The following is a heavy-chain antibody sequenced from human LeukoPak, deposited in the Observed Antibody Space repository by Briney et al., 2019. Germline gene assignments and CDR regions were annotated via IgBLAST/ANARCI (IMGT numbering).Heavy chain of an antibody. Sequence: PGGSLRLSCAASGFAFSSQALGWARQAPGKGLEWVSVISYSGDNTYYADSVKGRFTISRDNSKNTLYLQMNSLRAEDTAVLYCAKDARLSNGLYFFDHWGQGTLVSVSS. J-gene: IGHJ4*02. CDR2: ISYSGDNT. CDR3: AKDARLSNGLYFFDH. V-gene: IGHV3-23*01. CDR1: GFAFSSQA. D-gene: IGHD6-19*01.